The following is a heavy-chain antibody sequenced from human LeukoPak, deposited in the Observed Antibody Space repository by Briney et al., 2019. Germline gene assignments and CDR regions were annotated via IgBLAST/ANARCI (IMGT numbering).Heavy chain of an antibody. Sequence: PGGSLRLSCAASGFTFSSYSMNWVRQAPGKGLEWVSSISSSSSYIYYADSVKGRFTISRDNAKNSLSLQMNSLRAEDAAVYYCARDSDYDSSGYSGGFDYWGQGTLVTVSS. D-gene: IGHD3-22*01. J-gene: IGHJ4*02. CDR3: ARDSDYDSSGYSGGFDY. V-gene: IGHV3-21*01. CDR2: ISSSSSYI. CDR1: GFTFSSYS.